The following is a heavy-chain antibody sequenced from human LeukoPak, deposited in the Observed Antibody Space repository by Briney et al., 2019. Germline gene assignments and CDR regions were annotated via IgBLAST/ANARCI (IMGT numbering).Heavy chain of an antibody. D-gene: IGHD1-7*01. J-gene: IGHJ4*02. CDR2: ISPDGRNI. CDR1: GFTLSDYW. V-gene: IGHV3-74*01. CDR3: VRDGGGTTPYDC. Sequence: GGSLRLSCAASGFTLSDYWMNWVRQVPGKGPVWVSHISPDGRNIAYADSVKGRFTISRDSAKNTRYLQMNSLRVEHTAVYYCVRDGGGTTPYDCWGQGSLVTVSS.